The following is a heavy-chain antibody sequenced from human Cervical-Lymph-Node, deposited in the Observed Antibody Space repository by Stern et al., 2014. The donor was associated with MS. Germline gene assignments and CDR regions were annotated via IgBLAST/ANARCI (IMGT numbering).Heavy chain of an antibody. CDR2: LHASGAT. CDR1: GASISSGTSY. CDR3: ARGHWELLGNNYFDS. Sequence: VQLVQSGPGLVKPSQTLSLTCTVSGASISSGTSYWSWIRQPAGGGLEWIGRLHASGATYYNPSLKSRATIQADTSQHQSSLTLNSVTAADTAVYYCARGHWELLGNNYFDSWGQGTLVTVSS. J-gene: IGHJ4*02. D-gene: IGHD1-26*01. V-gene: IGHV4-61*02.